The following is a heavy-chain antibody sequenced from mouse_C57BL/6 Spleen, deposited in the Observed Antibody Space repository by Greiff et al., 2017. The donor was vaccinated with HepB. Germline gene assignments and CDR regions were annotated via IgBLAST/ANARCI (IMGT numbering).Heavy chain of an antibody. CDR3: ARRGNYAMDY. D-gene: IGHD1-1*02. Sequence: EVQRVESGGGLVKPGGSLKLSCAASGFTFSDYGMHWVRQAPEKGLEWVAYISSGSSTIYYADTVKGRFTISRDNAKNTLFLHMTRLRSEDTAMYYGARRGNYAMDYWGQGTSVTVSS. CDR1: GFTFSDYG. CDR2: ISSGSSTI. J-gene: IGHJ4*01. V-gene: IGHV5-17*01.